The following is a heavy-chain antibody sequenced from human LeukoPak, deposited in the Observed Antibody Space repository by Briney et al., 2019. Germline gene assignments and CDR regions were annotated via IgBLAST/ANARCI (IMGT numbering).Heavy chain of an antibody. Sequence: SETLSLTCTVSGGSISTFFWTWIRQSAGKGLEWIGRIYTGTTYYNPSLGSRATISVVTSNNRFSLKLTSLTAADTAVYYCARGTEMTSFTGYYSFDYWGRGSLVTVSS. J-gene: IGHJ4*02. CDR1: GGSISTFF. CDR3: ARGTEMTSFTGYYSFDY. D-gene: IGHD3-9*01. CDR2: IYTGTT. V-gene: IGHV4-4*07.